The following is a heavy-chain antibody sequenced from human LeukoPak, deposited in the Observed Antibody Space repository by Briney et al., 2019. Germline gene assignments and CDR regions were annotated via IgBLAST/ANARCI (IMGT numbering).Heavy chain of an antibody. CDR1: GGSISSYY. D-gene: IGHD3-3*01. J-gene: IGHJ2*01. Sequence: SETLSLTCTVSGGSISSYYWNWIRQPPGEGLEWIGYIYTSGSTTYNPSLKSRVTISVDTSKNQFSLKLSSVTAADTAVYYCARQPHDFWSGYYSTWFFDLWGRGTLVTVSS. CDR2: IYTSGST. V-gene: IGHV4-4*09. CDR3: ARQPHDFWSGYYSTWFFDL.